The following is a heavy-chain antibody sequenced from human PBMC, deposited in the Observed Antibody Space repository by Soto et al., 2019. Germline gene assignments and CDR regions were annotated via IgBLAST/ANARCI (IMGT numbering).Heavy chain of an antibody. CDR3: ARGLIVATMGFDY. D-gene: IGHD5-12*01. CDR1: GGSISSYY. J-gene: IGHJ4*02. CDR2: IYYSGST. Sequence: SETLSLTCTVSGGSISSYYWSWIRQPPGKGLEWIGYIYYSGSTNYNPSLKSRVTISVDTSKNQFSLKLSSVTAADTAVYYCARGLIVATMGFDYCGQGTLVTVSS. V-gene: IGHV4-59*01.